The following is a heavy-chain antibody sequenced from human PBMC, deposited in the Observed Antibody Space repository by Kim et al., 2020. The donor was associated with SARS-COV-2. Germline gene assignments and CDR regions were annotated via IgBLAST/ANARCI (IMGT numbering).Heavy chain of an antibody. V-gene: IGHV1-46*01. CDR2: INPSGGST. CDR1: GYTFTSYY. D-gene: IGHD3-16*02. CDR3: ARDRSLYYDYIWGSYRYGWFDP. Sequence: ASVKVSCKASGYTFTSYYMHWVRQAPGQGLEWMGIINPSGGSTSYAQEFQGRVTMTRDTSTSTVYMELSSLRSEDTAVYYCARDRSLYYDYIWGSYRYGWFDPWGQGTLVTVSS. J-gene: IGHJ5*02.